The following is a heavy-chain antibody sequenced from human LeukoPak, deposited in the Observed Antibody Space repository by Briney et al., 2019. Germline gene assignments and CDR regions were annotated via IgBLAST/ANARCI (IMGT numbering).Heavy chain of an antibody. V-gene: IGHV7-4-1*02. Sequence: ASVKVSCKASGYTFTTYTMHWVRQAPGQGLEWMGWINTNTGNPTYAQGFTGRFVFSLDTSVSTAYLQISSLKAEDTAVYYCARPTVTSVGGGYYYYMHFWGKGTTVTVSS. CDR2: INTNTGNP. J-gene: IGHJ6*03. CDR3: ARPTVTSVGGGYYYYMHF. CDR1: GYTFTTYT. D-gene: IGHD4-17*01.